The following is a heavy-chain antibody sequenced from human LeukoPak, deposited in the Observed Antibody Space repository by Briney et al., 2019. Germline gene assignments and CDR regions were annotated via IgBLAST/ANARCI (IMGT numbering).Heavy chain of an antibody. Sequence: GASVKVSCKASGYTFTSYGISWVRQAPGQGLEWMGWISAYNGNTNYAQKLQGRVTMTTHTSTSTAYMELRSLRSDDTAVYYCARRGYSSGWYAFDIWGQGTMVTVSS. V-gene: IGHV1-18*01. CDR3: ARRGYSSGWYAFDI. CDR2: ISAYNGNT. D-gene: IGHD6-19*01. CDR1: GYTFTSYG. J-gene: IGHJ3*02.